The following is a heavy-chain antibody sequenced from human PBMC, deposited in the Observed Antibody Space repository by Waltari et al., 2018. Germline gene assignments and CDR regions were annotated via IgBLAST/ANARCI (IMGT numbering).Heavy chain of an antibody. CDR3: AKEFSYYAFDF. CDR2: IKGDGSLE. J-gene: IGHJ4*02. Sequence: EVQLVESGGGLVQPGGSLRLSCSASGFTFSSYWMSWVRQAPGKGREWVANIKGDGSLETYVDSVKGRFTVSRDNSKSSLYLQMSSLRAEDTAMYYCAKEFSYYAFDFWGQGTLVTVSP. V-gene: IGHV3-7*01. D-gene: IGHD3-3*01. CDR1: GFTFSSYW.